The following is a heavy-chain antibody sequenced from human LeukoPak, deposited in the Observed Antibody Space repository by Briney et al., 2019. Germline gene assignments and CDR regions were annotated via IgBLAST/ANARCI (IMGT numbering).Heavy chain of an antibody. D-gene: IGHD6-13*01. J-gene: IGHJ5*02. Sequence: ASVKVSCKASGYTFTSHDINWVRQATGQGLEWMGWMNPNNDNAGSTRKFQGRLTMTTNTSISTAYMELSSLRSEDSAVYYCARVAVPGTGDWFDPWGQGTLVTVSS. V-gene: IGHV1-8*01. CDR1: GYTFTSHD. CDR3: ARVAVPGTGDWFDP. CDR2: MNPNNDNA.